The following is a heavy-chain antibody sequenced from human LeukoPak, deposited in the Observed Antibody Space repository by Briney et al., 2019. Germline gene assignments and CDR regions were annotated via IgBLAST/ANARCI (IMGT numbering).Heavy chain of an antibody. J-gene: IGHJ4*02. Sequence: SGTLSLTCTVSGGSISSSSYYWGWIRQPPGKGLEWIGSIYYSGSTYYNPSLKSRVTISVDTSKNQFSLKLSSVTAADTAVYYCARRIAAAGPGYWGQGTLVTVSS. CDR2: IYYSGST. D-gene: IGHD6-13*01. V-gene: IGHV4-39*01. CDR1: GGSISSSSYY. CDR3: ARRIAAAGPGY.